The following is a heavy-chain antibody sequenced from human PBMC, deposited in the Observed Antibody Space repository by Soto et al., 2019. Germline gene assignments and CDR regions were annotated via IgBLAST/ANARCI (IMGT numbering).Heavy chain of an antibody. Sequence: QVQLVESGGGVVQPGRSLRLSCAASGFTFSSYGMHWVRQAPGKGLEWVAVISYDGSNKYYADSVKGRFTISRDNSKNTLYLQMNSLRAEDTAVYYCAKESNYPGMMGAQAYYFDYGGQGTLVTVSS. D-gene: IGHD4-4*01. CDR2: ISYDGSNK. V-gene: IGHV3-30*18. J-gene: IGHJ4*02. CDR1: GFTFSSYG. CDR3: AKESNYPGMMGAQAYYFDY.